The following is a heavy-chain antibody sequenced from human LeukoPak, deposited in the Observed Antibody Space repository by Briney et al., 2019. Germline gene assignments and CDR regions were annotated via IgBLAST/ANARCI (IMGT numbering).Heavy chain of an antibody. Sequence: ASVKVSCKASGYTFTGYYMHWVRQAPGQGLEWMGRINPNSGGTNYARKFQGRVTMTRDTSISTAYMELSRLRSDDTAVYYCARVLWDSSGYYYDDYWGQGTLVTVSS. CDR2: INPNSGGT. J-gene: IGHJ4*02. D-gene: IGHD3-22*01. CDR1: GYTFTGYY. V-gene: IGHV1-2*06. CDR3: ARVLWDSSGYYYDDY.